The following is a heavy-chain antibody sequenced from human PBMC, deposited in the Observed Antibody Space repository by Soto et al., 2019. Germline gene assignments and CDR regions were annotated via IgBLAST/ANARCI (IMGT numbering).Heavy chain of an antibody. CDR2: IYWDDDK. CDR3: AHIGDILTGQNWFDP. J-gene: IGHJ5*02. Sequence: QITLKESGPTLVKPTQTLTLTCTFSGFSLSTSGVGVGWIRQPPGKALEWLALIYWDDDKRYSPSLKSRLTITQDTSKNQVVLTMTNMDPVDTATYYCAHIGDILTGQNWFDPWGQGTLVTVSS. D-gene: IGHD3-9*01. CDR1: GFSLSTSGVG. V-gene: IGHV2-5*02.